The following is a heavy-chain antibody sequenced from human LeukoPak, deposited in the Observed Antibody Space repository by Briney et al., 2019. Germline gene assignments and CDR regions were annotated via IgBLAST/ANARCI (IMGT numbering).Heavy chain of an antibody. CDR3: ARLTTTLTTFLDY. CDR1: GYTFTNYW. D-gene: IGHD4-11*01. Sequence: GESLKISCQGSGYTFTNYWIGWVRQMPGKGLEWTGIIYPGDSDTKYSPSFQGQVTISVDKSISTAYLQWSSLEASDTAMYYCARLTTTLTTFLDYWGQGTLVTVSS. CDR2: IYPGDSDT. V-gene: IGHV5-51*01. J-gene: IGHJ4*02.